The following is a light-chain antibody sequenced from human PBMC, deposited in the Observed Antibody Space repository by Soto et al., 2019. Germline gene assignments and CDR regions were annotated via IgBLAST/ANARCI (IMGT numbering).Light chain of an antibody. CDR2: DAS. V-gene: IGKV3-11*01. Sequence: EIVLTQSPATLSLSPGEGATLSCRASQSVSTYLAWYQQKPGQAPRLLIYDASTRATGVPARFSGGGSGTEFTLTISSVQSEDFAVYYCQQGNNWPLTFGGGTKVDIK. CDR3: QQGNNWPLT. CDR1: QSVSTY. J-gene: IGKJ4*01.